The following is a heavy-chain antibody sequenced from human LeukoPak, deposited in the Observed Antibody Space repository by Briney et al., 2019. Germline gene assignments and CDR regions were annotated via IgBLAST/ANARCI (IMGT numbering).Heavy chain of an antibody. V-gene: IGHV3-7*01. Sequence: GGSLRLSCAASGFTFSSYWMSWVHQAPGKGLEWVANIKQDGSEKYYVDSVKGRFTISRDNAKNSLYLQMNSLRAEDTAVYYCARIGWDYGDYRPYYYYYYGMDVWGQGTTVTVSS. CDR3: ARIGWDYGDYRPYYYYYYGMDV. D-gene: IGHD4-17*01. CDR2: IKQDGSEK. CDR1: GFTFSSYW. J-gene: IGHJ6*02.